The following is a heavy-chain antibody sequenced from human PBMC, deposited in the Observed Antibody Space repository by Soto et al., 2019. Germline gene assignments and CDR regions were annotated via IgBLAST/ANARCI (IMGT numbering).Heavy chain of an antibody. V-gene: IGHV5-51*01. CDR3: ARRRYSYENDYYYYYGMDV. J-gene: IGHJ6*02. CDR1: GYSFTSYW. CDR2: IYPGDSDT. D-gene: IGHD5-18*01. Sequence: GESLKISCKGSGYSFTSYWIGWVRQMPGKGLEWMGIIYPGDSDTRYSPSFQGQVTISADKSISTAYLQWSSLKASDTAMYYCARRRYSYENDYYYYYGMDVWGQGTTVTVSS.